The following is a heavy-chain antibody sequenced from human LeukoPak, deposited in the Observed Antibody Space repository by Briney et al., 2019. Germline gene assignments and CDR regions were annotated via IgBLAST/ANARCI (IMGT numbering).Heavy chain of an antibody. D-gene: IGHD4-17*01. J-gene: IGHJ4*02. CDR2: INSDETIS. CDR3: ARDGYGDYGGVDFDY. CDR1: GFTFSSYW. Sequence: PGGSLRLSRAASGFTFSSYWMHWVRQVPNQGLMWVSRINSDETISEYVDSVNGRFTISRDNAKNSLYLQMNSLRAEDTAVYYCARDGYGDYGGVDFDYWGQGTLVTVSS. V-gene: IGHV3-74*01.